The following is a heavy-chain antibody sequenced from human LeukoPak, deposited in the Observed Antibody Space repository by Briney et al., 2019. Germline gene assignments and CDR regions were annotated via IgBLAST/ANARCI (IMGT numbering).Heavy chain of an antibody. J-gene: IGHJ4*02. V-gene: IGHV1-2*06. CDR3: TRDHFGSYLA. Sequence: ASVKVSCKASGGTFSSYAISWVRQAPGQGLEWVGRISTSSGGTTYSQNFQGRVTMTRDTSISTGYMELTRLKSDDTAVYYCTRDHFGSYLAWGQGTLVTVSS. D-gene: IGHD1-26*01. CDR2: ISTSSGGT. CDR1: GGTFSSYA.